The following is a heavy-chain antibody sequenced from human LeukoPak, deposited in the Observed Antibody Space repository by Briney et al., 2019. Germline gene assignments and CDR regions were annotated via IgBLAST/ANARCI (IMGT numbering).Heavy chain of an antibody. Sequence: SVKVSCKASGGTFSSYAISWVRQAPGQGLEWMGGIIPIFGTANYAQKFQGRVTITADESTSTAYMELSSLRSEDTAVYYCARSRTGYSSSWYWFDPWGQGTLVTVPS. V-gene: IGHV1-69*13. J-gene: IGHJ5*02. CDR2: IIPIFGTA. CDR3: ARSRTGYSSSWYWFDP. D-gene: IGHD6-13*01. CDR1: GGTFSSYA.